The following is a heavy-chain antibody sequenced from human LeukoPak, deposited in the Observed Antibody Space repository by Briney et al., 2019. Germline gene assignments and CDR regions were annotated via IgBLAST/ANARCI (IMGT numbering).Heavy chain of an antibody. Sequence: HAGGSLRLSCAASGFTFSSYAMSWVRQAPGKGLEWVSAISGSGGYTYYADSVKGRFTISRDNSKNTLYLQMNSLRAEDTAVYYCAKEERAAAGRYFDYWGQGTLVTVSS. CDR2: ISGSGGYT. D-gene: IGHD6-13*01. V-gene: IGHV3-23*01. CDR1: GFTFSSYA. CDR3: AKEERAAAGRYFDY. J-gene: IGHJ4*02.